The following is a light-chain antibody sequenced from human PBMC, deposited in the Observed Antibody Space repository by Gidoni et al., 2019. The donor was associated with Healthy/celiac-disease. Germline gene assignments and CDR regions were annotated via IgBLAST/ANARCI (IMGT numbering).Light chain of an antibody. CDR1: QSVSRN. CDR2: GAS. J-gene: IGKJ1*01. V-gene: IGKV3-15*01. Sequence: EIVMTQSPATLSVSPGERATLSCRASQSVSRNLGWYQQKPGQAPRLLIYGASTRATGIPARFSGSGSGKEFTLTISSLQSEDFAVYYGQQYNNWPPWTFGQGTKVEIK. CDR3: QQYNNWPPWT.